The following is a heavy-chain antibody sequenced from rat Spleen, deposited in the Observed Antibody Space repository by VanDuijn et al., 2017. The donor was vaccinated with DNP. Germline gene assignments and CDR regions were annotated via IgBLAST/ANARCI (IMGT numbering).Heavy chain of an antibody. CDR1: GFIFSDYN. CDR3: ARPDY. V-gene: IGHV5-7*01. Sequence: EVQLVGSGGGLVQPGRSLKLSCAASGFIFSDYNMAWVRQAPKKGLEWVATISYDGSSTYYRDSVKGRFTVSRENAKSILYLQMDSLRSEDTATYYCARPDYWGQGVMVTVSS. CDR2: ISYDGSST. J-gene: IGHJ2*01.